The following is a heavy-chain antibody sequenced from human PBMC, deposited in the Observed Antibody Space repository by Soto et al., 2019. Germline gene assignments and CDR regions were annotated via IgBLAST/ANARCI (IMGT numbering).Heavy chain of an antibody. CDR1: GFTFSSYG. D-gene: IGHD3-10*01. CDR2: ISYDGSNK. CDR3: ATTQFLSIIGGLDY. J-gene: IGHJ4*02. Sequence: QVQLVESGGGVVQPGRSLRLSCAASGFTFSSYGMHWVRQAPGKRLEWVAVISYDGSNKYYADSVKGRFTISRDNSKNTLYLQMNSLRAEDTAVYYCATTQFLSIIGGLDYWGQGTLVTVSS. V-gene: IGHV3-30*03.